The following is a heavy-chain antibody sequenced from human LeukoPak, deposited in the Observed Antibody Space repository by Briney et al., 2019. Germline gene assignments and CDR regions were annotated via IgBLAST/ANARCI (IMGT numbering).Heavy chain of an antibody. Sequence: SETLSLTCTVSGGSISSYYWSWIRQPAGKGLEWIGRIYTSGSTNYNPSLKSRVTMSVDTSKNQFSLKLSSVTAADTAVYYCARIAAAGSSYYYYYYMDVWGKGTTVTISS. CDR1: GGSISSYY. V-gene: IGHV4-4*07. D-gene: IGHD6-13*01. CDR3: ARIAAAGSSYYYYYYMDV. J-gene: IGHJ6*03. CDR2: IYTSGST.